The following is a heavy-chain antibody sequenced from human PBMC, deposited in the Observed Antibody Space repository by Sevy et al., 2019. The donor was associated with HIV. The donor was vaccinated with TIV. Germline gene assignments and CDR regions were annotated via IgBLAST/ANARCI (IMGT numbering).Heavy chain of an antibody. Sequence: GGSLRLSCAASGFTFSSYWMSWVRQAPGKGLEWVANIKQDGSEKYYVDSVKGRFTISRDNAKNSLYLQMNSLRAEDTAVYYCARDKGDYVWGSYRSYYYYGMDVWGQGTTVTVSS. CDR1: GFTFSSYW. J-gene: IGHJ6*02. CDR3: ARDKGDYVWGSYRSYYYYGMDV. V-gene: IGHV3-7*01. D-gene: IGHD3-16*02. CDR2: IKQDGSEK.